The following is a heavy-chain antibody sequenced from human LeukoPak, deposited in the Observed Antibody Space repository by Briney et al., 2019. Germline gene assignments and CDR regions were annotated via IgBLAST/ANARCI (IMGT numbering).Heavy chain of an antibody. V-gene: IGHV3-30*02. CDR3: AKVVVPAAMGWVDY. J-gene: IGHJ4*02. CDR2: IRYDGSNK. D-gene: IGHD2-2*01. Sequence: GGSLRLSCAAPGFTFSSYGMHWVRQAPGKGLEWVAFIRYDGSNKYYADSVKGRFTISRDNSKNTLYLQMNSLRAEDTAVYYCAKVVVPAAMGWVDYWGQGTLVTVSS. CDR1: GFTFSSYG.